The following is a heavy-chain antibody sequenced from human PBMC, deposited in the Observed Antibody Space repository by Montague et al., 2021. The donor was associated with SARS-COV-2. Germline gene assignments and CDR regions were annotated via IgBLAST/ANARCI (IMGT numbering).Heavy chain of an antibody. CDR2: IYWDDTK. Sequence: PALVKPTQTLTLTCTFSGFSLSKPGVYVGWIRQPPGKALECLAVIYWDDTKRYSPSLRSRLTITDDTSKNQVVLTMTNMGPADTATYYCARIRTDPPLLYLGVWDYYFDFWGQGILVPVSS. V-gene: IGHV2-5*02. D-gene: IGHD3-16*02. J-gene: IGHJ4*02. CDR3: ARIRTDPPLLYLGVWDYYFDF. CDR1: GFSLSKPGVY.